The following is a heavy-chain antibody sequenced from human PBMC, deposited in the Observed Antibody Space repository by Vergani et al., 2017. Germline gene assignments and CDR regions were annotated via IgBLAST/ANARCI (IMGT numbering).Heavy chain of an antibody. CDR2: IYYSGST. V-gene: IGHV4-59*01. J-gene: IGHJ5*02. CDR3: ASGRYYDFWSGYYYH. Sequence: QVQLQESGPGLVKPSETLSLTCTVSAGSISSYYWSWIRQHPGKGLEWIGYIYYSGSTNYNPSLKSRVTISVETSKNQFSLKLSSVTAADTAVYYCASGRYYDFWSGYYYHWGQGTLVTVSS. D-gene: IGHD3-3*01. CDR1: AGSISSYY.